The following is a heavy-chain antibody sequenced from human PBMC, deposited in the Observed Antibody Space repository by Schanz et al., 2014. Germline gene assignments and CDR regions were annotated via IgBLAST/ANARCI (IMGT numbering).Heavy chain of an antibody. CDR1: GGSIRSYF. CDR2: ISYSGNT. D-gene: IGHD4-17*01. V-gene: IGHV4-31*03. CDR3: ARDRGHGDLPGDI. J-gene: IGHJ3*02. Sequence: QVQLQESGPGLLKPSETLSLTCTVSGGSIRSYFWSWIRQHPGKGLEWIGFISYSGNTNYNASLKSRVTISVDTSKNQFSLNLSSATAADTAVYYCARDRGHGDLPGDIWGQGTMVTVSS.